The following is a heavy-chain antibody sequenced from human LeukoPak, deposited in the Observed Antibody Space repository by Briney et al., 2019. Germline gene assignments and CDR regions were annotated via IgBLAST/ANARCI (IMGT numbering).Heavy chain of an antibody. CDR1: GFSVGGYA. V-gene: IGHV3-30*04. CDR2: ISFDGGQK. J-gene: IGHJ4*02. D-gene: IGHD4-17*01. Sequence: GGSLRLSCEVSGFSVGGYALHWVRQAPGKGLEWVAVISFDGGQKYYADSVKGRFTISRDTFKNTLFLQMDSLSGEDSGFYDCARSDRGDYNFDYWGQGTLVTVSS. CDR3: ARSDRGDYNFDY.